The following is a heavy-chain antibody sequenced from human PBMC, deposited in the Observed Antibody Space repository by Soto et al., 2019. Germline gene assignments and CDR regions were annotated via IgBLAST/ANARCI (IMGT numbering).Heavy chain of an antibody. J-gene: IGHJ4*02. CDR2: INNGGGT. CDR3: ATSSDSSRLIDY. D-gene: IGHD6-19*01. V-gene: IGHV1-2*02. Sequence: ASVKVSCKTSRSTFTNFYLHWVRQAPGQRPEWMGWINNGGGTIYAQKFQGRLTMTRDTSITTAYMELSRLSSDDTAFYYCATSSDSSRLIDYWGQGTLVTVSS. CDR1: RSTFTNFY.